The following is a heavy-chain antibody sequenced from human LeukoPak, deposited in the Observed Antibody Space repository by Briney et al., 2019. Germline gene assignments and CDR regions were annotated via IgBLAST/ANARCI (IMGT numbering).Heavy chain of an antibody. CDR2: INHSGST. V-gene: IGHV4-34*01. Sequence: PSETLSLTCAVYGGSFSGYYWSWIRQPPGKGLEWIGEINHSGSTNYNPSLKSRVTISVDTSKNQFSLKLSSVTAADTAVYYCARDGRVDYSFDYWGQGTLVTVSS. J-gene: IGHJ4*02. D-gene: IGHD4-11*01. CDR1: GGSFSGYY. CDR3: ARDGRVDYSFDY.